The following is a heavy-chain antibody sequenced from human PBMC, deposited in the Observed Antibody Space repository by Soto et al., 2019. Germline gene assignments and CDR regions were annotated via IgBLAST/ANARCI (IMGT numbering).Heavy chain of an antibody. CDR1: GYTFTSYD. D-gene: IGHD3-16*01. Sequence: QVQLVQSGAEVKKPGASVKVYCKASGYTFTSYDINWVRQATGQGLEWMEWMNPNSANTGYAQKFQGRVLMTRNTSISTAYMELSSLRSEDTAVYYFAGEGVRGMAVWGQGATVTVSS. CDR2: MNPNSANT. CDR3: AGEGVRGMAV. V-gene: IGHV1-8*01. J-gene: IGHJ6*02.